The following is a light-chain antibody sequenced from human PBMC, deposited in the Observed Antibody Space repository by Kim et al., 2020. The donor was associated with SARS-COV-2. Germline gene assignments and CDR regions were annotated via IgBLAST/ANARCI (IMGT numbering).Light chain of an antibody. J-gene: IGKJ4*01. CDR3: QQSHSTPLT. CDR2: AAS. Sequence: DIQMTQSPSSLSAFVGDRVTITCRASQTINSYLNWYQQKPGEAPKVLIYAASSLQSGVPSRFSGSASGTDFTLTISNLQPEDFATYYCQQSHSTPLTFGGGTKVDIK. V-gene: IGKV1-39*01. CDR1: QTINSY.